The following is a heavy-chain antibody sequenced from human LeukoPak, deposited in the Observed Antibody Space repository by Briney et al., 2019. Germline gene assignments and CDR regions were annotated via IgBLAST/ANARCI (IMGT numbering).Heavy chain of an antibody. Sequence: GGSLRLSCAASGFTFSDYNMRWIRQAPGKGLEWVSSISRSGSTKYYADSVKGRFTISRDNAKNSLYLQMNSLRAEDTAVYYCARGPYASGSYGRRGWVHYMDVWGKGTTVTVSS. CDR3: ARGPYASGSYGRRGWVHYMDV. D-gene: IGHD3-10*01. J-gene: IGHJ6*03. CDR1: GFTFSDYN. CDR2: ISRSGSTK. V-gene: IGHV3-11*04.